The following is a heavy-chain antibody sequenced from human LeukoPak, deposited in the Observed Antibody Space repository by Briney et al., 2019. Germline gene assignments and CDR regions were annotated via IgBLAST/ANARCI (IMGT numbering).Heavy chain of an antibody. V-gene: IGHV3-7*01. CDR3: ARDGRPFDS. CDR1: AFTFRSYW. CDR2: IKQDGSEK. J-gene: IGHJ4*02. D-gene: IGHD1-26*01. Sequence: GGSLRLSCAASAFTFRSYWMSWVRQAPGKGLEWVANIKQDGSEKYYVDSVKGRFTISRDNAKKSLSLQMNSLRAEDTAVYYCARDGRPFDSWGQGTLVTVSS.